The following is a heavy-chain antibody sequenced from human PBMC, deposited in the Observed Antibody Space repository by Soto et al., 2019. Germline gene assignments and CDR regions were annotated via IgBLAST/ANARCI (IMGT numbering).Heavy chain of an antibody. CDR2: IYYSGST. V-gene: IGHV4-59*11. Sequence: SETLSLTCTVSGGSLTSHYWSWIRQPPGKGLEWIGYIYYSGSTYYNPSLKSRVTMSVDTSRNQLLLQLDSVTAADTAVYYCAKGGSTSRWPYYYGMDVWGQGTTVTVSS. J-gene: IGHJ6*02. CDR3: AKGGSTSRWPYYYGMDV. D-gene: IGHD2-2*01. CDR1: GGSLTSHY.